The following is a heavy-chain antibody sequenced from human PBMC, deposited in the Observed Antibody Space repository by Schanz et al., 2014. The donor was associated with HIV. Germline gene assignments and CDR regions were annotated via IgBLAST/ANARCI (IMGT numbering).Heavy chain of an antibody. J-gene: IGHJ6*02. V-gene: IGHV1-69*06. CDR3: ARERYSSSGYFELHYSYGIDV. CDR1: GGTFSNYA. CDR2: IIPVSGTA. Sequence: QVQLVQSGAEVKKPGSSVNVSCKTSGGTFSNYAISWVRQAPGQGLEWMGGIIPVSGTASYAQMFQGRVKIIADNTTRAAYMELSSLRSEDTAMYYCARERYSSSGYFELHYSYGIDVWGQGTTVTVSS. D-gene: IGHD3-22*01.